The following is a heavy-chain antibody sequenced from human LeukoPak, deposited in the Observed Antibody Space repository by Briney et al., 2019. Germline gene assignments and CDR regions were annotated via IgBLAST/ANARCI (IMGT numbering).Heavy chain of an antibody. V-gene: IGHV3-9*01. J-gene: IGHJ3*02. CDR2: ISWNSGSI. CDR3: AKGVEMATILGAFDI. D-gene: IGHD5-24*01. Sequence: PGGSLRLSCAASGFTVSSNYMSWVRQAPGKGLEWVSGISWNSGSIGYADSVKGRFTISRDNAKNSLYLQMNSLRAEDTALYYCAKGVEMATILGAFDIWGQGTMVTVSS. CDR1: GFTVSSNY.